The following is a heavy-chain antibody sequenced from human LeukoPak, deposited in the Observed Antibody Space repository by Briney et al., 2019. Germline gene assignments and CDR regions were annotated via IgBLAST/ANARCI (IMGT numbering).Heavy chain of an antibody. D-gene: IGHD4/OR15-4a*01. CDR2: ISWNTGNI. Sequence: LTLSCSAAGFTFYNNAMLRLPPAPGQGLEWVSRISWNTGNIDYASSVKGRFNISRDNAKNSLYLQMNSLRAEDTALYDCAKGATFDVFDMWGKGTMVTVSS. CDR3: AKGATFDVFDM. V-gene: IGHV3-9*01. J-gene: IGHJ3*02. CDR1: GFTFYNNA.